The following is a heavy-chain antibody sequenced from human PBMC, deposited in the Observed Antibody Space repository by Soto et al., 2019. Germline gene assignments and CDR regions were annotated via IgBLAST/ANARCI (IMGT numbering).Heavy chain of an antibody. CDR1: GFTFSSYA. D-gene: IGHD4-17*01. CDR2: ISGSGGST. V-gene: IGHV3-23*01. J-gene: IGHJ4*02. Sequence: PGGSLRLSCAASGFTFSSYAMSWVRQAPGKGPEWVSAISGSGGSTYYADSVKGRFTISRDNSKNTLYLQMNSLRVEDTAIYYCATDFGFGDYVLYWGQGNLVTVSS. CDR3: ATDFGFGDYVLY.